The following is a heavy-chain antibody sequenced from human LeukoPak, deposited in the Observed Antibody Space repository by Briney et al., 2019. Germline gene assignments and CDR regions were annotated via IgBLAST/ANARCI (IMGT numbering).Heavy chain of an antibody. CDR2: IYYSDNT. Sequence: SETLSLTCTVSGVSISSYYWSWIRQPPGKGLEWIGYIYYSDNTNYNPSLKSRVTISEDTSKNQFSLKLTSVTAADTAVYYCAGGNFYDSRGHPYHFHFWGQGTLVSVSS. J-gene: IGHJ4*02. CDR3: AGGNFYDSRGHPYHFHF. V-gene: IGHV4-59*01. D-gene: IGHD3-22*01. CDR1: GVSISSYY.